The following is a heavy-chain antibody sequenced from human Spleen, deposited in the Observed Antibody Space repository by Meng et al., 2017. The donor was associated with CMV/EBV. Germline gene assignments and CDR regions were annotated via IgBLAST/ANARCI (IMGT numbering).Heavy chain of an antibody. CDR1: GFTFDDYA. CDR2: IEWTSVNI. V-gene: IGHV3-9*01. J-gene: IGHJ6*02. D-gene: IGHD4-11*01. CDR3: ARFYSAYAMDV. Sequence: GGSMRPSCAASGFTFDDYAMHWVRQAPGKGLEWVSGIEWTSVNIGYADSVKGRFTISRDNAKNSLYVQMNSLTTEDTAVYYCARFYSAYAMDVWGQGTTVTVSS.